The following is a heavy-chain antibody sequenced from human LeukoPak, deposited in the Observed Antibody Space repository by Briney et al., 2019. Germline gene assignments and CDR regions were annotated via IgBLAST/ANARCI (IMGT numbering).Heavy chain of an antibody. V-gene: IGHV3-23*01. CDR3: AKVKNWNYASPSDY. CDR1: GFTFSSYT. Sequence: PGGSLRLSCAASGFTFSSYTMNWVRQAPGKGLEWVSGISGSGDNTYYADSVKGRFTISRDNSKNTLYLQMNSLRAEDTAVYYCAKVKNWNYASPSDYWGQGTLVTVSS. CDR2: ISGSGDNT. J-gene: IGHJ4*02. D-gene: IGHD1-7*01.